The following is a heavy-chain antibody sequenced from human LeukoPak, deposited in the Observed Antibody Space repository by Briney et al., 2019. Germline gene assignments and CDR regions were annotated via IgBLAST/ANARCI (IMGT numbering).Heavy chain of an antibody. CDR1: GYTFIAYN. J-gene: IGHJ5*02. CDR2: ISPNSGDT. CDR3: ARGVGSSWFDP. Sequence: ASVKVSCKAPGYTFIAYNIHWVRQAPGQGLEWMAWISPNSGDTNTAQKFQGRVTMTRDRSIDTAYLELSSLTSDDTAVYYCARGVGSSWFDPWGQGTLVTVSS. D-gene: IGHD2-2*01. V-gene: IGHV1-2*02.